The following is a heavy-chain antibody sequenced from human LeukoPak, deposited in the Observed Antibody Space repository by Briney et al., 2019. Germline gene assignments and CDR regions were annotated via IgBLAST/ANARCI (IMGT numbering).Heavy chain of an antibody. CDR2: IYVSSGEI. Sequence: ASVKVSCKASGYSFISTGISWVRQAPGQGLEWMGWIYVSSGEINYAHNLQGRVTMTTDTSTNTAYMELRNLKSDDTAVYYCTRDVGVTRFDSWGQGSLVTVSP. J-gene: IGHJ5*01. V-gene: IGHV1-18*01. CDR3: TRDVGVTRFDS. CDR1: GYSFISTG. D-gene: IGHD1-26*01.